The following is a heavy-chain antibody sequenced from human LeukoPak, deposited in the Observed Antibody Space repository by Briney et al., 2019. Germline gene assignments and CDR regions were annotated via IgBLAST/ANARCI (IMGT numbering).Heavy chain of an antibody. D-gene: IGHD5-12*01. V-gene: IGHV3-48*01. Sequence: GGPLRLSCAASGFTFSSYSMNWVRQAPGKGLEWVSYISSSSSTIYYADSVKGRFTISRDNAKNSLYLQMNSLRAEDTAVYYCARDLRVATISRKGARTKFDPWGQGTLVTVSS. CDR1: GFTFSSYS. J-gene: IGHJ5*02. CDR2: ISSSSSTI. CDR3: ARDLRVATISRKGARTKFDP.